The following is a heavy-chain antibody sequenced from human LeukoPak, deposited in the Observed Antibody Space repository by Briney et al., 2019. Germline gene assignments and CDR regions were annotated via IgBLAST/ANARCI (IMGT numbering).Heavy chain of an antibody. V-gene: IGHV3-30*18. CDR2: TSYDETNK. J-gene: IGHJ6*02. CDR1: GFTFSNYG. Sequence: PGRSLRLSCGASGFTFSNYGMHWVRQAPGKGLEWVAVTSYDETNKYYADSVKGRFTISRDNSKNTVYLQMNSLRAEDTALYYCAKDLHYYVAMDVWGQGTVVTVSS. D-gene: IGHD3-10*02. CDR3: AKDLHYYVAMDV.